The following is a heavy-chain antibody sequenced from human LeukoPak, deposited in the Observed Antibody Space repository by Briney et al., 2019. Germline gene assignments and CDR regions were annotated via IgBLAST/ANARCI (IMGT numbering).Heavy chain of an antibody. Sequence: GGSLRLSCAASGFTFDDYAMHWVRQAPGKGLEWVSGISWNSGSIGYADSVKGRFAISRDNAKNSLYLQMNSLRAEDTAVYYCARYGNGAWLAHYSFDIWGQGTMVTVSS. V-gene: IGHV3-9*01. CDR2: ISWNSGSI. J-gene: IGHJ3*02. CDR3: ARYGNGAWLAHYSFDI. D-gene: IGHD6-19*01. CDR1: GFTFDDYA.